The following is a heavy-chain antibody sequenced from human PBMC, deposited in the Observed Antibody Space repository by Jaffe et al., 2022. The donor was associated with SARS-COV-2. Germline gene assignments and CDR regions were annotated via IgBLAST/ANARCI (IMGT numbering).Heavy chain of an antibody. V-gene: IGHV3-33*01. CDR2: IRYDASKK. J-gene: IGHJ4*02. CDR1: GFTFSSHG. CDR3: AREEGFCSDAGSCYSVY. D-gene: IGHD2-15*01. Sequence: QVQLVESGGGVVQPGRSLRLSCAASGFTFSSHGMHWVRQAPGKGLEWVALIRYDASKKWYADSVKGRFIISKDNSKNTLYLQMDSLRAEDTAVYYCAREEGFCSDAGSCYSVYWGQGTPVTVSS.